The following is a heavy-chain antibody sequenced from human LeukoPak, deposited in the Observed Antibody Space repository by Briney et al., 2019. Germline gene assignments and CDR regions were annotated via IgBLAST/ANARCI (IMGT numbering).Heavy chain of an antibody. CDR1: GFTFSDYY. J-gene: IGHJ3*02. V-gene: IGHV3-11*01. D-gene: IGHD5-18*01. Sequence: GSLRLSCAASGFTFSDYYVSWIRQAPGKGLEWVSYISSSGSTIYYADSVKGRFTISRDNAKNSLYLQMNSLRAEDTAVYYCARYGYSYAITGDAFDIWGQGTMVTVSS. CDR3: ARYGYSYAITGDAFDI. CDR2: ISSSGSTI.